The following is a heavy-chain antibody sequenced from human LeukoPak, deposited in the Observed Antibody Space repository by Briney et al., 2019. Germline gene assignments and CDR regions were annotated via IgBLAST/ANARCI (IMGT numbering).Heavy chain of an antibody. Sequence: GGSLRLSCAASGFTFSSYSMNWVRQAPGKGLEWVSSISSSSSYIYYADSVKGRFTISRDNAKNSLYLQMNSLRAEDTAVYYCARVVCGSSSVGYYFDYWGQGTLVTVSS. CDR3: ARVVCGSSSVGYYFDY. CDR1: GFTFSSYS. V-gene: IGHV3-21*01. J-gene: IGHJ4*02. D-gene: IGHD6-6*01. CDR2: ISSSSSYI.